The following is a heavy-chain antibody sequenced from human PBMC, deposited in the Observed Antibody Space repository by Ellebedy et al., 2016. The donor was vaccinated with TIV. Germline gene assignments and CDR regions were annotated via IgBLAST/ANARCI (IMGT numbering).Heavy chain of an antibody. CDR3: AKDIPPSSFGLVPDD. Sequence: GESLKISCAASGFTFSSYAMSWVRQAPGKGLEWVSAIRGSGGSTYYADSVKGRFTISRDNSKTTLYLKMTSLRAEDTAVYYCAKDIPPSSFGLVPDDWGQGTLVTVSS. CDR1: GFTFSSYA. V-gene: IGHV3-23*01. CDR2: IRGSGGST. J-gene: IGHJ4*02. D-gene: IGHD3/OR15-3a*01.